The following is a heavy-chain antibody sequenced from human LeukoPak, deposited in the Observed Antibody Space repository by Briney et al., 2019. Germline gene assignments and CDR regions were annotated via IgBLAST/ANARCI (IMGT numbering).Heavy chain of an antibody. J-gene: IGHJ6*03. CDR1: GVSISSYY. CDR3: ARALPDIVVVPAAPWNYYYYMGV. CDR2: IYYSGST. Sequence: SETLSLTCTVSGVSISSYYWSWIRQPPGKGLEWIGYIYYSGSTNYNPSLKSRVTISVDTSKNQFSLKLSSVTAADTAVYYCARALPDIVVVPAAPWNYYYYMGVWGKGTTVTVSS. D-gene: IGHD2-2*01. V-gene: IGHV4-59*01.